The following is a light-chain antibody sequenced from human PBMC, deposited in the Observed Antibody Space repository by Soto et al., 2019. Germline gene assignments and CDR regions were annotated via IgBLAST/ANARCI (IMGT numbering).Light chain of an antibody. CDR2: DVT. V-gene: IGLV2-14*01. J-gene: IGLJ1*01. CDR1: RSDVGGYNY. Sequence: QSVLTQPASVSGSPGQSITISCTGTRSDVGGYNYVYWHQQHPGKAPKLMIYDVTNRPSGVSDRFSGSKSGNTASLTISGFQVEDGLVYSCSSYTGSSTYVSGAGTRVTVL. CDR3: SSYTGSSTYV.